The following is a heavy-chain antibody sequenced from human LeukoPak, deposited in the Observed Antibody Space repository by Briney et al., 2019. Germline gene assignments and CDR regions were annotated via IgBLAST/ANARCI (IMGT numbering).Heavy chain of an antibody. D-gene: IGHD5-18*01. CDR2: ASPDGSST. V-gene: IGHV3-74*01. Sequence: GGSLRLSCAASGFTFSLYYMLWVRQGPGKGLVWVSTASPDGSSTKYADSVKGRFTISRDNARSTLYLQMNSLRAEDMAVYYRATGYTSSYSWDSWGQGTLVTVSS. CDR1: GFTFSLYY. CDR3: ATGYTSSYSWDS. J-gene: IGHJ5*01.